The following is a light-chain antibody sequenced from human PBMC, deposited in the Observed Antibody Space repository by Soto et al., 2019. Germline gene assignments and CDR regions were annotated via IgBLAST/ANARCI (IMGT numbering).Light chain of an antibody. CDR2: AAS. CDR3: QHYDSSPPYT. V-gene: IGKV3-20*01. J-gene: IGKJ2*01. Sequence: EIVLTQSPGTLSLSPGEGGTLSCRASQSISSSYLGWYQQKPGQAPRLLIYAASTRATGIPDRFSGSGSATDFTLTISRLEPEDSAVYYCQHYDSSPPYTFGQGTKLEIK. CDR1: QSISSSY.